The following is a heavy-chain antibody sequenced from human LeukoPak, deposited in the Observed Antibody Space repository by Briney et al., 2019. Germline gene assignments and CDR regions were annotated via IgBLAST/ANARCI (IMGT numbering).Heavy chain of an antibody. Sequence: GGSLRLSCAASGFTSSSYAMHWVRQAPGKGLEWVAVISYDGSNKYYADSVKGRFTISRDNSKNTLYLQMNSLRAEDTAVYYCARDDGNSLGIVYYFDYWGQGTLVTVSS. V-gene: IGHV3-30-3*01. J-gene: IGHJ4*02. D-gene: IGHD4-23*01. CDR3: ARDDGNSLGIVYYFDY. CDR1: GFTSSSYA. CDR2: ISYDGSNK.